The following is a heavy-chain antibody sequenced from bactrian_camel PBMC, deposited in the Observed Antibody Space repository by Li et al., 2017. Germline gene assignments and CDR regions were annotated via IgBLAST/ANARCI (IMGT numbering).Heavy chain of an antibody. D-gene: IGHD3*01. Sequence: DVQLVESGGGLVQPGGSLRLSCAASGFTFSSFPMTWVRQTPGKGLEWVSTILSGGGTTYYADSVKGRFTISQDNAKNIIYLQMSGLTPDDTAMYYCAAGTRIIVGDYCDGITTWGQGTQVTVS. CDR1: GFTFSSFP. J-gene: IGHJ6*01. CDR3: AAGTRIIVGDYCDGITT. CDR2: ILSGGGTT. V-gene: IGHV3S40*01.